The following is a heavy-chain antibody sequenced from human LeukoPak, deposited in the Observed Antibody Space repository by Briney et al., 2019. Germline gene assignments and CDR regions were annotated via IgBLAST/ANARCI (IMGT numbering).Heavy chain of an antibody. CDR1: GGSISSSSYH. CDR2: INHSGST. CDR3: ARVVGARFNWNYVTGSRGGAFDI. D-gene: IGHD1-7*01. Sequence: PSETLSLTCTVSGGSISSSSYHWGWIRQPPGKGLEWIGEINHSGSTNYNPSLKSRVTISVDTSKNQFSLKLSSVTAADTAVYYCARVVGARFNWNYVTGSRGGAFDIWSQGTMVTVSS. J-gene: IGHJ3*02. V-gene: IGHV4-39*07.